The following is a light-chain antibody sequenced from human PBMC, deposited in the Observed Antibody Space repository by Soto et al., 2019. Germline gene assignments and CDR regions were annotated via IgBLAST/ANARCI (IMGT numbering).Light chain of an antibody. J-gene: IGKJ4*01. V-gene: IGKV3-15*01. Sequence: EIVMTQLPATLSVSPGETVTLSCRASQSVTSNLAWYQQKPGQAPRLLIYGASTRATGTPVIFSGSGSGTEFTLTISSLPPEDFAVYFCQQYHDWPSFGGGTKGEIK. CDR2: GAS. CDR1: QSVTSN. CDR3: QQYHDWPS.